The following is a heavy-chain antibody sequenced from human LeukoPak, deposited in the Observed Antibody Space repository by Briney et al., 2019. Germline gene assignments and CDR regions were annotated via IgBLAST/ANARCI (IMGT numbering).Heavy chain of an antibody. CDR2: INSDGSST. D-gene: IGHD4-17*01. V-gene: IGHV3-74*01. CDR3: ASTTGTYRFDP. CDR1: GFTFTRYW. J-gene: IGHJ5*02. Sequence: PGGSLRLSCGASGFTFTRYWMHWVRQAPGKGLVWVSRINSDGSSTTYADSVKGRFTISRDNAENTLYLQMNSLRAEDTAVYYCASTTGTYRFDPWGQGTLVTASS.